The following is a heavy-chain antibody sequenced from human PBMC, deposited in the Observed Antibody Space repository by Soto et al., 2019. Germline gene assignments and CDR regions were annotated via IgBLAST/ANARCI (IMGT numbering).Heavy chain of an antibody. CDR3: AKFGREAFDV. Sequence: QVQLQESGPGLVKPSQTMSLTCTVSGGSISSDGHYWNWVRQHPGKGLEWIAYISYSGSTFYNPSLKSRFTISIDRSKSQFSLTLSSVTAADTAGYYCAKFGREAFDVWGQGTVVTVSS. CDR1: GGSISSDGHY. J-gene: IGHJ3*01. V-gene: IGHV4-31*03. D-gene: IGHD3-3*01. CDR2: ISYSGST.